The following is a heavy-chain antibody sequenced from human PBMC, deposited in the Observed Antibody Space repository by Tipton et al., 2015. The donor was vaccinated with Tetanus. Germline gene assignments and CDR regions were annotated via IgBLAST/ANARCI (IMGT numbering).Heavy chain of an antibody. V-gene: IGHV4-59*01. J-gene: IGHJ4*02. Sequence: TLSLTCTVSGDSISSYYWSWIRQPPGKGLEWIGYIYYSGSTNYNSSLKSRVTMSVDTSKNQFSLKLSSVTAADTAVYYCARGMVSWGIFPYWGQGTLVTVSS. D-gene: IGHD2-8*01. CDR1: GDSISSYY. CDR2: IYYSGST. CDR3: ARGMVSWGIFPY.